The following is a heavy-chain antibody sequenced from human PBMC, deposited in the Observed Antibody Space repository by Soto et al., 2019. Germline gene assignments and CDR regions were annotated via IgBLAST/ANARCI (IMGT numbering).Heavy chain of an antibody. CDR1: GYTFTNYY. CDR2: IHYSGATP. Sequence: QVQLVQSGAEVKRPGASVKVSCKASGYTFTNYYMHWVRQAPGQGLEWMGVIHYSGATPTYAQKCQGRVTMAREKTTSPVYVELSSLTAEDTAVYYCARGGPDLATKGSFGNWGQGPRVTVS. D-gene: IGHD3-16*01. V-gene: IGHV1-46*01. CDR3: ARGGPDLATKGSFGN. J-gene: IGHJ4*02.